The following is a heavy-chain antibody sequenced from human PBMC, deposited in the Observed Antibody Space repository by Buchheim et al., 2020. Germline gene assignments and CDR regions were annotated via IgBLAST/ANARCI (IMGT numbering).Heavy chain of an antibody. J-gene: IGHJ4*02. V-gene: IGHV3-23*01. Sequence: EVQLLESGGALVQPGGSLRVSCTGSGFTFASYAMTWVRQGPGKGLEWVSPISGSRGYTYYAASVKGRFTLSSDNSENTVYLQMNSLRAEDAAVYYCAKDLGFGYSSGWYGGDYWGQGTL. CDR1: GFTFASYA. D-gene: IGHD6-19*01. CDR3: AKDLGFGYSSGWYGGDY. CDR2: ISGSRGYT.